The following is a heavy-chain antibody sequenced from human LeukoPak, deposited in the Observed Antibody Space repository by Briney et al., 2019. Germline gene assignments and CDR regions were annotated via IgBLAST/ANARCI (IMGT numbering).Heavy chain of an antibody. CDR3: ARGGYSSGWYTHYNWFDP. Sequence: PSETLSLTCSVSGDSISGSSYYWGWIRQPPGKGLEWIGSIYYSGSTYYNPSLKSRVTISVDTSKNQFSLKLSSVTAADTAVYYCARGGYSSGWYTHYNWFDPWGQGTLVTVSS. CDR1: GDSISGSSYY. V-gene: IGHV4-39*07. J-gene: IGHJ5*02. CDR2: IYYSGST. D-gene: IGHD6-19*01.